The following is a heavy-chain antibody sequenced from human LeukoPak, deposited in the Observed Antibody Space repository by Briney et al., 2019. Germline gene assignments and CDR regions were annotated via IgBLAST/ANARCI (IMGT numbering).Heavy chain of an antibody. CDR3: ARITIASSSPFGY. J-gene: IGHJ4*02. CDR1: GFTFSSYW. CDR2: IKQDGSDK. D-gene: IGHD6-13*01. V-gene: IGHV3-7*01. Sequence: GGSLRLSCAASGFTFSSYWMSWLRQAPGKGLEWVANIKQDGSDKYYVDSVKGRFTISRDNAKNSLYLQMNSLRAEDTAVYYCARITIASSSPFGYWGQGTLVTVPS.